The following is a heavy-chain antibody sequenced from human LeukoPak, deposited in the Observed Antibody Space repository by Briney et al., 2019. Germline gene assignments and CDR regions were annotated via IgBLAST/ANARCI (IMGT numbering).Heavy chain of an antibody. V-gene: IGHV1-69*13. Sequence: GASVKVSCKASGGTFSSYAISWVRQAPGQGLEWMGGIIPIFGTANYAQKFQGRVTITADESTSTAYMELSSLRSEDTAVYYCARDHGFGIYDSSGYWDYWGQGTLVTVSS. D-gene: IGHD3-22*01. CDR1: GGTFSSYA. J-gene: IGHJ4*02. CDR3: ARDHGFGIYDSSGYWDY. CDR2: IIPIFGTA.